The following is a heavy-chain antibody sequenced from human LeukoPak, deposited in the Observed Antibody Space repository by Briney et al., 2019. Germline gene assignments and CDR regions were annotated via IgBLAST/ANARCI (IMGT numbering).Heavy chain of an antibody. Sequence: PGGSLRLSCAASGFTFSSIVMTWVRQAPGKGLEWVSTIRGNGDTAYNADSVRGRFAISRDDSKNALFLQMNSLRLEDTAIYYCAKGQELDDGVFDSWGQGTRVTVSS. J-gene: IGHJ4*02. CDR1: GFTFSSIV. V-gene: IGHV3-23*01. CDR3: AKGQELDDGVFDS. D-gene: IGHD1-1*01. CDR2: IRGNGDTA.